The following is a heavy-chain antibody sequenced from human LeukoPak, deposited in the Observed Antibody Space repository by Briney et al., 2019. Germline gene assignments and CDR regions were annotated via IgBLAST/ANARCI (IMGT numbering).Heavy chain of an antibody. D-gene: IGHD3-22*01. CDR1: GGSFSGYY. CDR3: ARNIPRYDSSGYYGLGAFDI. CDR2: INHSGST. V-gene: IGHV4-34*01. Sequence: PSETLSLTCAVYGGSFSGYYWSWIRQPPGKGLEWIGEINHSGSTNYNPSLKSRVTMSVDTSKNQFSLKPSSVTAADTAVYYCARNIPRYDSSGYYGLGAFDIWGQGTMVTVSS. J-gene: IGHJ3*02.